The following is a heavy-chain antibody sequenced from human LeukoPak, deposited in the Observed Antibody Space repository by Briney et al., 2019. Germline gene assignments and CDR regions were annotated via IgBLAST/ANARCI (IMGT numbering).Heavy chain of an antibody. CDR2: IYHSGST. CDR3: ARVGSDRSGYFDDWFHP. CDR1: GGSISCGVYS. Sequence: SETLSFTCAVSGGSISCGVYSWSWIRQPPGKGLEWIGYIYHSGSTYYNPSLKSRVTISVDRSKNQFSLKLSSVTAADTAVYYCARVGSDRSGYFDDWFHPWGQGTMVTVSS. V-gene: IGHV4-30-2*01. J-gene: IGHJ5*02. D-gene: IGHD3-22*01.